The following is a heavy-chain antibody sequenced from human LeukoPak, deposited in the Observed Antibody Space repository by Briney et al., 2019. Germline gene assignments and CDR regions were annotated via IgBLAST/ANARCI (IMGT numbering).Heavy chain of an antibody. Sequence: GESLRISCKGSGYSYTNYWITWVHQMPGKGLEWMGRIDPSDSYTNYSPSFQGHVTISADKSISTAYLQWSSLKASDTAMYYCARRAGRGNWADYWGQGTLVTVSS. J-gene: IGHJ4*02. V-gene: IGHV5-10-1*01. CDR3: ARRAGRGNWADY. CDR1: GYSYTNYW. CDR2: IDPSDSYT. D-gene: IGHD3-10*01.